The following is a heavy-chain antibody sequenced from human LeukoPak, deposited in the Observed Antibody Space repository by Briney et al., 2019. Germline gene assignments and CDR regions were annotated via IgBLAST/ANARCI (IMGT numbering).Heavy chain of an antibody. J-gene: IGHJ4*02. Sequence: ASVKVSCKASGYTFTSYGISWARQAPGQGLEWMGWISAYNGNTNYAQKLQGRVTMTTDTSTSTAYMELRSLRSDDTAVYYCARSGGSGYSSSWYGDYWGQGTLVTVSS. CDR3: ARSGGSGYSSSWYGDY. D-gene: IGHD6-13*01. CDR2: ISAYNGNT. CDR1: GYTFTSYG. V-gene: IGHV1-18*01.